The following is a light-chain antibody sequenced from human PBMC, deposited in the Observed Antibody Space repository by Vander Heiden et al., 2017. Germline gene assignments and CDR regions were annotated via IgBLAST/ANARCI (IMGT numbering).Light chain of an antibody. V-gene: IGKV1-5*03. CDR2: KAS. Sequence: DIHTTQSPSTLSASVGDRVAITCRAIQSISSWLAWYQQKPGKATKLLIYKASSLESGVPSRFSGSGSGTEFTLTISSLQPDDFATYYCQHYNRYSPYTFGQGTNLEIK. CDR1: QSISSW. J-gene: IGKJ2*01. CDR3: QHYNRYSPYT.